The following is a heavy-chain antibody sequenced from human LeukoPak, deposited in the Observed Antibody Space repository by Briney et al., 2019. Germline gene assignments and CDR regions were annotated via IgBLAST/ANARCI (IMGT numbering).Heavy chain of an antibody. J-gene: IGHJ4*02. CDR2: IYYSGST. Sequence: SETLSLTCTVSGGSISSYYWSWIRQPPGKGLEWIGYIYYSGSTNYNPSLKSRVTISVDTSKNQFSLKLSSVTAADTAVYYCARDRGDYYGSGSYWVYWGQGTLVTVSS. D-gene: IGHD3-10*01. CDR3: ARDRGDYYGSGSYWVY. V-gene: IGHV4-59*01. CDR1: GGSISSYY.